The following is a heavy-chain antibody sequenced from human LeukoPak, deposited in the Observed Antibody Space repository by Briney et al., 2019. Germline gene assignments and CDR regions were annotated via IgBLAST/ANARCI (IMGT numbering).Heavy chain of an antibody. V-gene: IGHV4-4*07. Sequence: SETLSLTCTVSGGSISTYYWSWVRQPAGKGLEWIGRIYTSGSTNNPSLKSRVTMSVDTSKNQFSLKLSSVTAADTAVYNCARGGSGRGYNWFDPWGQGTLVTVSS. D-gene: IGHD6-19*01. CDR2: IYTSGST. CDR1: GGSISTYY. J-gene: IGHJ5*02. CDR3: ARGGSGRGYNWFDP.